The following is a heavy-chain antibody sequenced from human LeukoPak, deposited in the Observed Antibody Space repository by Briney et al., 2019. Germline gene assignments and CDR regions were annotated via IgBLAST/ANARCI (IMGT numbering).Heavy chain of an antibody. V-gene: IGHV3-30*02. D-gene: IGHD6-13*01. CDR2: IRYDGSNK. CDR1: GFIFSSYG. Sequence: GGSLRLSCAASGFIFSSYGMHWVRQAPGKGLEWVAFIRYDGSNKYYADSVKGRFTISRDNSKNTLYLQMNSLRAEDTAVYYCAKYSSSWYYLNYWGQGTLVTVSS. CDR3: AKYSSSWYYLNY. J-gene: IGHJ4*02.